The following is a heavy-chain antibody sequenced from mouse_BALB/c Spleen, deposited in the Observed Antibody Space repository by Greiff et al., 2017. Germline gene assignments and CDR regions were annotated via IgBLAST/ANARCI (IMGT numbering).Heavy chain of an antibody. Sequence: EVKLMESGGGLVQPGGSLKLSCAASGFTFSSYTMSWVRQTPEKRLEWVAYISNGGGSTYYPDTVKGRFTISRDNAKNTLYLQMSSLKSEDTAMYYCARLYYDYDYAMDYWGQGTSVTVSS. J-gene: IGHJ4*01. CDR1: GFTFSSYT. D-gene: IGHD2-4*01. CDR3: ARLYYDYDYAMDY. CDR2: ISNGGGST. V-gene: IGHV5-12-2*01.